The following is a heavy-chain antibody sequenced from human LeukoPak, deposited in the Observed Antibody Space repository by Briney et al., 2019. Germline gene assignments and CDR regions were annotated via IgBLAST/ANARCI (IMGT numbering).Heavy chain of an antibody. CDR3: ARLDIVVVPAAIRVRWFDP. CDR2: IYYSGST. J-gene: IGHJ5*02. D-gene: IGHD2-2*02. V-gene: IGHV4-39*01. CDR1: GGSISSSSYY. Sequence: SETLSLTCTVSGGSISSSSYYWGWIRQPPGKGLEWIGSIYYSGSTYYNPSLKSRVTISVDTSKNQFSLKLSSVTAADTAVYYCARLDIVVVPAAIRVRWFDPWGQGTLVTVSS.